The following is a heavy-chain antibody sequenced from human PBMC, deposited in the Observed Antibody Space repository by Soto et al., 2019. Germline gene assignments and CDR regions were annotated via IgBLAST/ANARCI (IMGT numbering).Heavy chain of an antibody. Sequence: EVQLLESGGGLVQPGGSLRLSCAASGFTFSSYAMSWVRQALGKGLEWVSAISGSGGSTYYADSVKGRFTISRDNSKNTLYLQMNSLRAEDTAVYYCAKDRYDILTGHYWGQGTLVTVSS. J-gene: IGHJ4*02. V-gene: IGHV3-23*01. CDR3: AKDRYDILTGHY. CDR2: ISGSGGST. D-gene: IGHD3-9*01. CDR1: GFTFSSYA.